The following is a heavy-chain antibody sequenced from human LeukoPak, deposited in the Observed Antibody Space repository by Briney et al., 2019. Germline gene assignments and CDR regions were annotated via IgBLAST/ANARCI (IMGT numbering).Heavy chain of an antibody. CDR3: TIDRVTCTGGSCYPYYFDN. V-gene: IGHV3-15*01. D-gene: IGHD2-15*01. CDR1: GFTFINAW. Sequence: GGSLRLSCAASGFTFINAWMAWVRQAPGKGLEWVGRIKAKAHGGTIEYAAPVKGRFTISRDESKNTLYLQMNSLKTEDTAMYFCTIDRVTCTGGSCYPYYFDNWGQGTLVTVSS. J-gene: IGHJ4*02. CDR2: IKAKAHGGTI.